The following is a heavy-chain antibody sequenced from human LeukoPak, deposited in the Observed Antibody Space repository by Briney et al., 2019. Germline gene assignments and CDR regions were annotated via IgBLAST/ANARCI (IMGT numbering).Heavy chain of an antibody. D-gene: IGHD5-18*01. Sequence: GGSLRLSCAASGFTFSSSAMSWVRQAPGKGLEWVSIIGTSGGGTHYADSVKGRFTISRDNSKNTLFLQMNSLRAEDTAVYFCAKTSGYSFGVDYWGQGTLVTVSS. CDR3: AKTSGYSFGVDY. CDR1: GFTFSSSA. CDR2: IGTSGGGT. J-gene: IGHJ4*02. V-gene: IGHV3-23*01.